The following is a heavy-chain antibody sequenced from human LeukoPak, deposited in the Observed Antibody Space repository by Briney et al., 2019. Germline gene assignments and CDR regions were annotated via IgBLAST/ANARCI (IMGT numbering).Heavy chain of an antibody. Sequence: GGSLRLSCAASGFTFSSYAMHWVRQAPGKGLEWVAVISYDGSNKYYADSVKGRFTISRDNSKNTLYLQMNSLRAEDTAVYYCAKDKGYGPDIESSYFDYWGQGTLVTVSS. CDR1: GFTFSSYA. CDR2: ISYDGSNK. D-gene: IGHD6-13*01. V-gene: IGHV3-30-3*01. CDR3: AKDKGYGPDIESSYFDY. J-gene: IGHJ4*02.